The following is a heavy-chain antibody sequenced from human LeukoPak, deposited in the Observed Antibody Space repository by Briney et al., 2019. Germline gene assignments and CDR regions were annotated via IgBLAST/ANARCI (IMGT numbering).Heavy chain of an antibody. D-gene: IGHD3-22*01. V-gene: IGHV4-59*01. Sequence: SETLSLTCTVSGGSISSYYWSWIRQPPGKGLEWIGYIYYSGSTKYNPSLKSRITLSVDTSKKQFSLKLSSVTAADTAVCYCARGGFDSSGYYHNWFDPWGQGTLVTVSS. CDR3: ARGGFDSSGYYHNWFDP. CDR2: IYYSGST. CDR1: GGSISSYY. J-gene: IGHJ5*02.